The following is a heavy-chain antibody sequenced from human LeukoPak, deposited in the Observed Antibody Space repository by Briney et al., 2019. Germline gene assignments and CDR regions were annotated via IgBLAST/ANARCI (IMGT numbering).Heavy chain of an antibody. V-gene: IGHV4-34*01. CDR1: GGSFSGYY. J-gene: IGHJ6*03. CDR3: ARGRDGYNYYYYYYMDV. Sequence: ASETLSLTCAVYGGSFSGYYWSWIRQPPGKGLEWIGEINHSGSTNYNPSLKSRVTISADTSKNQFSLKLSSVTAADTAVYYCARGRDGYNYYYYYYMDVWGKGTTVTVSS. CDR2: INHSGST. D-gene: IGHD5-24*01.